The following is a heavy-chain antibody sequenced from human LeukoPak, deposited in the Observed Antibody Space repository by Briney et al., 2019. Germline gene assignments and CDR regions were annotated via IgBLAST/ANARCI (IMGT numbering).Heavy chain of an antibody. Sequence: SGPTLVKPTQTLTLTCTFSGFSLSTSGVGVGWIRQPPGKALEWLALIYWNDDKRYSPSLKSRLTITKDTSKNQEVLTMTNMDPVDTATYYCAHLVYYDFWSGYYSNWFDPWGQGTLVTVSS. D-gene: IGHD3-3*01. CDR3: AHLVYYDFWSGYYSNWFDP. CDR2: IYWNDDK. V-gene: IGHV2-5*01. J-gene: IGHJ5*02. CDR1: GFSLSTSGVG.